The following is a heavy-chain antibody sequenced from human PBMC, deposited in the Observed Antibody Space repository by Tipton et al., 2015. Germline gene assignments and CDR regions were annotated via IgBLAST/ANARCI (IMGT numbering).Heavy chain of an antibody. D-gene: IGHD7-27*01. CDR3: ARALGSELGNYNYGMDV. CDR2: IKQDGRDK. V-gene: IGHV3-7*04. Sequence: SLRLSCAASGFTFSRYWMSWVRQAAGKGLEWVANIKQDGRDKYYVDSVRGRFTVSRDNDKNSLYLQMNSLRAEDTAMYYCARALGSELGNYNYGMDVWGQGTTVTVSS. CDR1: GFTFSRYW. J-gene: IGHJ6*02.